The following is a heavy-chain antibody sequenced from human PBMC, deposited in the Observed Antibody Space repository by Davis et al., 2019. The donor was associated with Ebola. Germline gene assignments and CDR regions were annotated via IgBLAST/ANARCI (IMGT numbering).Heavy chain of an antibody. Sequence: GESLKISCAASGFTFSHFGMHWVRQAPGKGLEWVAMIWYDGGNEYYADSVKGRFTISRDNSKNTLYLQMNSLRAEDTAVYYCAREGIVPAAIYYYMDVWGKGTTVTVSS. V-gene: IGHV3-33*08. J-gene: IGHJ6*03. CDR3: AREGIVPAAIYYYMDV. CDR2: IWYDGGNE. CDR1: GFTFSHFG. D-gene: IGHD2-2*01.